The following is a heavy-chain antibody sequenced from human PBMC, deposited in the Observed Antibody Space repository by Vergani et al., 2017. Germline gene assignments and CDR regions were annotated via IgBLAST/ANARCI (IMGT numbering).Heavy chain of an antibody. CDR1: GFTVSSNY. V-gene: IGHV3-53*02. CDR2: IYSGGST. J-gene: IGHJ3*02. CDR3: ARDPPVRTIFGVVTNDAFDI. D-gene: IGHD3-3*01. Sequence: EVQLVETGGGLIQPGGSLRLSCAASGFTVSSNYMSWVRQAPGKGLEWVSVIYSGGSTYYADSVKGRFTISRDNSKNTLYLQMNSLRAEDTAVYYCARDPPVRTIFGVVTNDAFDIWGQGTMVTVSS.